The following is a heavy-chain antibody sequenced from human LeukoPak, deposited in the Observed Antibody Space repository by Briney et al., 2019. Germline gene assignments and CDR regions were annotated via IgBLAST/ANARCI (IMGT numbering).Heavy chain of an antibody. D-gene: IGHD2-15*01. Sequence: GGSLRLSCVVSGIPFSDYYMNWIRQAPGKGLEWISYISSSSSYTYYAGSVKGRFTISRDNSKNTVFLQMNSLRAEDTAIYYCAKGGNSGGSCYSRVDVWGQGTTVTVSS. CDR2: ISSSSSYT. V-gene: IGHV3-11*05. J-gene: IGHJ6*02. CDR1: GIPFSDYY. CDR3: AKGGNSGGSCYSRVDV.